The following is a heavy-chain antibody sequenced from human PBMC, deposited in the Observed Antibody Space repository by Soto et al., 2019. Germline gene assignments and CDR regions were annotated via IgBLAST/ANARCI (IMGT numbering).Heavy chain of an antibody. D-gene: IGHD2-15*01. V-gene: IGHV1-69*08. CDR3: AREGLEGYGSGGSCYGFDY. CDR1: GGTFSSST. J-gene: IGHJ4*02. Sequence: QVQLVQSGAEVQKPGSSVKVSCKASGGTFSSSTISWVRQAPGQGLEWMGRIIPILGIANFAQKCQGRVTITADKSTRKAYMELRSLRSEDTAVYYWAREGLEGYGSGGSCYGFDYWGQGTLVTVSS. CDR2: IIPILGIA.